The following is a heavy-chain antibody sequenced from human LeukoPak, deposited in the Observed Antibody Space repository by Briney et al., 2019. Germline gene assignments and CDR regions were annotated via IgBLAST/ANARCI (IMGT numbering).Heavy chain of an antibody. D-gene: IGHD3-22*01. Sequence: ASVKVSCKASGYTFTSYGISWVRQAPGQGLEWMGWISAYNGNTNYAQKLQGRVTMTTDTSTSTAYMELRSLRSDDTAVYYCARDRSYDSSGYYHEDWGQGTLVTVSS. J-gene: IGHJ4*02. V-gene: IGHV1-18*01. CDR2: ISAYNGNT. CDR1: GYTFTSYG. CDR3: ARDRSYDSSGYYHED.